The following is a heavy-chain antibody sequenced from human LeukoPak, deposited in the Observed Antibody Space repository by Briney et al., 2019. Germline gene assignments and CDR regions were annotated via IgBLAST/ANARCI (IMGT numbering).Heavy chain of an antibody. D-gene: IGHD4-17*01. CDR2: INPKRGVT. V-gene: IGHV1-2*02. Sequence: ASVKVSCKASGNIFTDYYTHWMRQAPGQGLEWMGWINPKRGVTTYAQKFQGRVTMTRDTSITTAYMELTRLRSDDTTIYYCARERNYGDYGNAFDVWGQGTKVTVSS. CDR1: GNIFTDYY. J-gene: IGHJ3*01. CDR3: ARERNYGDYGNAFDV.